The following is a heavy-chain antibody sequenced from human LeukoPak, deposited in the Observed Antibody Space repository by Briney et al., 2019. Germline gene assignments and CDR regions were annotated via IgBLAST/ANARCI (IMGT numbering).Heavy chain of an antibody. CDR3: AIPYSSYDFWSGYYTPGGYYYYGMDV. J-gene: IGHJ6*02. CDR1: GYTFTSYD. D-gene: IGHD3-3*01. V-gene: IGHV1-8*01. Sequence: ASVKVSCKASGYTFTSYDINWVRQVTGQGLEWMGWMNPNSGNTGYAQKFQGRVTMTRNTSISTAYMELSSLRSEDTAVYYCAIPYSSYDFWSGYYTPGGYYYYGMDVWGQGTTVTVS. CDR2: MNPNSGNT.